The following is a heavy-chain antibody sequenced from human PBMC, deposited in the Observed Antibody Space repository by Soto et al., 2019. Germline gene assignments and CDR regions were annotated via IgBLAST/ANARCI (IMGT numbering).Heavy chain of an antibody. CDR1: GGSISSGDYY. CDR3: ARARTSSAVDFDY. J-gene: IGHJ4*02. D-gene: IGHD6-19*01. V-gene: IGHV4-30-4*01. CDR2: IYYSGST. Sequence: SETLSLTCTVSGGSISSGDYYWSWIRQPPGKGLEWIGYIYYSGSTYYNPSLKSRVTISVDTSKNQFSLKLSSVTAAGTAVYYCARARTSSAVDFDYWGQGTLVTVSS.